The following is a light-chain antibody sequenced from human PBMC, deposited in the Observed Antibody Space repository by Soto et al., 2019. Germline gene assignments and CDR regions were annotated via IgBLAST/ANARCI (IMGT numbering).Light chain of an antibody. J-gene: IGKJ5*01. CDR2: DVS. Sequence: EIVMTQSPATLSVSPGERPTLSCRASQSVSSNLAWYQQKPGQAPRLLMYDVSSRATGIPARFSGSGSGTDFTLTISSLQSEDFAIYYCQQYNSWPPITFGQGTRLEIK. CDR1: QSVSSN. V-gene: IGKV3-15*01. CDR3: QQYNSWPPIT.